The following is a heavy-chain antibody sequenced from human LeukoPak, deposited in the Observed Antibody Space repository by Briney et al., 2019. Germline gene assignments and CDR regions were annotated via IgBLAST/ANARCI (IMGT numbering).Heavy chain of an antibody. CDR1: GFTFSSYA. CDR3: AKDGLSGSGGYSWGNMDV. V-gene: IGHV3-23*01. Sequence: PGGSLRLSCAASGFTFSSYAMHWVRQAPGKGLEWVSGISGSGSSTPYADSVNGRFTISRDNSKNTVYVQMNSLRAEDTAVYYCAKDGLSGSGGYSWGNMDVWGKGTTVTVSS. D-gene: IGHD3-10*01. CDR2: ISGSGSST. J-gene: IGHJ6*03.